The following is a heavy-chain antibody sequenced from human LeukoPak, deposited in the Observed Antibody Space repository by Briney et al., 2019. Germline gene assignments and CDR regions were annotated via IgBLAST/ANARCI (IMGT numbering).Heavy chain of an antibody. CDR3: ARLYGNYQNYFDY. D-gene: IGHD1-7*01. CDR2: MYYSGNT. CDR1: GGSISTITYY. V-gene: IGHV4-39*07. J-gene: IGHJ4*02. Sequence: SETLSLTCTVSGGSISTITYYWGWIRQPPGKGLEWVGHMYYSGNTFYNPSLKSRVTISVDTSKNQFSLKLRSVTAADTAVYYCARLYGNYQNYFDYWGQGTLVTVSS.